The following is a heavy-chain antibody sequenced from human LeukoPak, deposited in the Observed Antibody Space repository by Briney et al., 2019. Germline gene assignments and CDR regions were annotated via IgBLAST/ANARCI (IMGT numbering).Heavy chain of an antibody. CDR1: GGSISSYY. J-gene: IGHJ3*02. V-gene: IGHV4-59*01. Sequence: SETLSLTCTVSGGSISSYYWSWIRQPPGKRLEWIGYMHYRGSTNYNPSLTSRVTISVDTSKNQLFLKLTSVTAADTAMYFCARPLGGDLDAFDIWGQGTMVTVSS. CDR2: MHYRGST. D-gene: IGHD3-16*01. CDR3: ARPLGGDLDAFDI.